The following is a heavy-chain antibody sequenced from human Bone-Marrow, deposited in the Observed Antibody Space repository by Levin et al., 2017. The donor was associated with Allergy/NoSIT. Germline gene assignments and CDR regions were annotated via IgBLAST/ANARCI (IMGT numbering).Heavy chain of an antibody. J-gene: IGHJ4*02. CDR2: ISSSSSTI. Sequence: PGGSLRLSCAASGFTFSSYSMNWVRQAPGKGLEWVSYISSSSSTIYYADSVKGRFTISRDNAKNSLYLQMNSLRDEDTAVYYCARDTGGGYSSSSSYYFDYWGQGTLVTVSS. CDR3: ARDTGGGYSSSSSYYFDY. CDR1: GFTFSSYS. D-gene: IGHD6-6*01. V-gene: IGHV3-48*02.